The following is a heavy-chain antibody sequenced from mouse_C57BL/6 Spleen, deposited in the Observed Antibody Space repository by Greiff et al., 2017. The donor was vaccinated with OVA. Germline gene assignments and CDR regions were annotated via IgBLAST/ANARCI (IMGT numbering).Heavy chain of an antibody. V-gene: IGHV5-17*01. CDR2: ISSGSSTI. CDR3: ARQSVGSWFAY. J-gene: IGHJ3*01. CDR1: GFTFSDYG. Sequence: EVQLVESGGGLVKPGGSLKLSCAASGFTFSDYGMHWVRQAPEKGLEWVAYISSGSSTIYYADTVKGRFTISRDNAKNTLFLQMTSLRSEDTAMDYCARQSVGSWFAYWGQGTLVTVSA.